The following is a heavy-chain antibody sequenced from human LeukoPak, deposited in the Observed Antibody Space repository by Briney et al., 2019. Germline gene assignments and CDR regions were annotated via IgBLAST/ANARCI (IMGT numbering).Heavy chain of an antibody. Sequence: GGSLRLSCAASGFTFSSYSMNWVRQAPGKGLEWVSSISSSSSYIYYADSVKGRFTISRDNAKNSLYLQMNSLRADDTAVYYCARGVLDITYYFDNWGQGTLVTVS. CDR1: GFTFSSYS. CDR2: ISSSSSYI. J-gene: IGHJ4*02. D-gene: IGHD3-10*01. CDR3: ARGVLDITYYFDN. V-gene: IGHV3-21*01.